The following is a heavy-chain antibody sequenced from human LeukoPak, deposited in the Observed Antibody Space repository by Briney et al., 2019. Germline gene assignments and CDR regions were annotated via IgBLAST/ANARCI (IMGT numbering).Heavy chain of an antibody. CDR1: GYSFTGYY. CDR2: IIPIFGTA. CDR3: ARVGDGYSYGLSWFDP. V-gene: IGHV1-69*06. D-gene: IGHD5-18*01. Sequence: SVKVSCKASGYSFTGYYVHWVRQAPGQGLEWMGGIIPIFGTANYAQKFQGRVTITADKSTSTAYMELSSLRSEDTAVYYCARVGDGYSYGLSWFDPWGQGTLVTVSS. J-gene: IGHJ5*02.